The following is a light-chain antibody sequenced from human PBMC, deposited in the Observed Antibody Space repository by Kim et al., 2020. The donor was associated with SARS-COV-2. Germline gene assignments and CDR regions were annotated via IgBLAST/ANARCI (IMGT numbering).Light chain of an antibody. CDR3: QKYNSARLT. CDR2: AAS. Sequence: DIQMTHSPSSLSASVGDRVTITCRASQGISNHLAWYQQKPGKVPKLLIYAASTLQSGVPSRFSGSGSGTDFTLTISSLQPEDVATYYCQKYNSARLTFGGGTKVDIK. CDR1: QGISNH. V-gene: IGKV1-27*01. J-gene: IGKJ4*01.